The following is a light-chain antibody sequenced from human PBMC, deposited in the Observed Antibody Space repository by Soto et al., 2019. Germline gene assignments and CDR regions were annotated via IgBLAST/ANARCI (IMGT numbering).Light chain of an antibody. Sequence: QSAPTQPPSASGSPGQSVTISCSGTSSDVGGYNYVSWYQQHPGKAPKLMIYEVSKRPSGVPDRFSGSKSGNTASLTVSGLQAEDEADYYCISYAGTADVFGTGTKLTVL. CDR2: EVS. CDR3: ISYAGTADV. J-gene: IGLJ1*01. V-gene: IGLV2-8*01. CDR1: SSDVGGYNY.